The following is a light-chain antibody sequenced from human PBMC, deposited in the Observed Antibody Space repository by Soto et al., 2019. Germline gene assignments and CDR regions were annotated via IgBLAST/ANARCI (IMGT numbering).Light chain of an antibody. CDR2: ATS. J-gene: IGKJ3*01. V-gene: IGKV1-39*01. CDR3: QQSYSTPA. Sequence: DIQMTQSPSSLSASVGDRVTITCRASQTINTYLNWYQQKPGKAPHLLIYATSTLQSGVPSRFSGSGSGTEFTLTISSLQREDFATYYCQQSYSTPAFGPGAKVDIK. CDR1: QTINTY.